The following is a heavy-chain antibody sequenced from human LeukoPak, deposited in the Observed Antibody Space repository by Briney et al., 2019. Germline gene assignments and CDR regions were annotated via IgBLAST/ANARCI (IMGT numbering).Heavy chain of an antibody. CDR2: IIPIFGIA. J-gene: IGHJ4*02. Sequence: GSSVKVSCKASGGTFSSYAISWVRQAPGQGLEWMGRIIPIFGIANYAQKFQGRVTITADKSTSTAYMELSSLRSEDTAVYYCARDLPRTYYYDSSCYPYYFDYWGQGTLVTVSS. CDR3: ARDLPRTYYYDSSCYPYYFDY. CDR1: GGTFSSYA. D-gene: IGHD3-22*01. V-gene: IGHV1-69*04.